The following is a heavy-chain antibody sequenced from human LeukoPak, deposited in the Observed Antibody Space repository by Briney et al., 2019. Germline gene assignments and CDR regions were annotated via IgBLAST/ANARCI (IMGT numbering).Heavy chain of an antibody. V-gene: IGHV1-2*02. CDR3: ARVGYYYGSSGYYDY. CDR1: GYTFTGYY. CDR2: INPNSGGT. Sequence: ASVKVSCKASGYTFTGYYMHWVRQAPGQGLEWMGWINPNSGGTNYAQKFQGRVTMTRDTSISTAYMELSRLRSDDTAVYYCARVGYYYGSSGYYDYWGQGTLVTVSS. D-gene: IGHD3-22*01. J-gene: IGHJ4*02.